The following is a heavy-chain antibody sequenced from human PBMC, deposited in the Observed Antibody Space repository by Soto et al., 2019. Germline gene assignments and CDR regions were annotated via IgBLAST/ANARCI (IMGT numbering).Heavy chain of an antibody. CDR2: IIPIFGTA. CDR1: GGTFSSYA. Sequence: QVQLVQSGAEVKKPGSSVKVSCKASGGTFSSYAISWVRQAPGQGLEWMGGIIPIFGTANYAQKFQGRVTITADESTSKAYMELSSLRSEDTAVYYCARDAWDCSGGSCYSASYYYGMDVWGQGTTVTVSS. J-gene: IGHJ6*02. CDR3: ARDAWDCSGGSCYSASYYYGMDV. D-gene: IGHD2-15*01. V-gene: IGHV1-69*12.